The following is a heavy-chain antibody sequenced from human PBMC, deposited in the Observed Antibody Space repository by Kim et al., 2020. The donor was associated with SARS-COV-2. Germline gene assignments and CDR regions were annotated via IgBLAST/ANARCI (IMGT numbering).Heavy chain of an antibody. CDR2: IYYSGST. V-gene: IGHV4-59*01. CDR3: ARATRWLQFDY. D-gene: IGHD5-12*01. CDR1: GGSISSYY. J-gene: IGHJ4*02. Sequence: SETLSLTCTVSGGSISSYYWSWIRQPPGKGLEWIGYIYYSGSTNYNPSLKSRVTISVDTSKNQFSLKLSSVTAADTAVYYCARATRWLQFDYWGQGTLVT.